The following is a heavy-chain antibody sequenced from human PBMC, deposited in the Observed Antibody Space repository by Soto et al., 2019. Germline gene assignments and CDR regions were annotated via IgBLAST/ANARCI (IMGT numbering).Heavy chain of an antibody. V-gene: IGHV3-33*01. J-gene: IGHJ4*02. CDR2: IWSDGSNK. CDR3: ARGRWLLLGGDY. D-gene: IGHD5-12*01. Sequence: QVQLVESGGDVVQPGGSLRLSCAASGFSFSSYAMNWVRQAPGKGLEWVAVIWSDGSNKQYADSVKGRFTISRDNSKNALYLQMNSLRAEDTAVFFCARGRWLLLGGDYWGQGTLVTFSS. CDR1: GFSFSSYA.